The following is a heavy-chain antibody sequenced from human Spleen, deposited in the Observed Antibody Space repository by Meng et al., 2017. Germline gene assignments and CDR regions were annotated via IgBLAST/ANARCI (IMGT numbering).Heavy chain of an antibody. CDR2: INPNSGGT. Sequence: ASVKVSCKASGYTFTGYYMHWVRQAPGQGPEWMGRINPNSGGTNYAQKFQGRVTMTGDTSISTAYMELSGLRSDDTAMYYCARDEDISAAGKLFGDYWGQGTLVTVS. J-gene: IGHJ4*02. CDR3: ARDEDISAAGKLFGDY. CDR1: GYTFTGYY. D-gene: IGHD6-13*01. V-gene: IGHV1-2*06.